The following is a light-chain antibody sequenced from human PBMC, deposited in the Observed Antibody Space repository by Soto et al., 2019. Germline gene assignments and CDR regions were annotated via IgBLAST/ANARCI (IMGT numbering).Light chain of an antibody. CDR3: QQYDSWLVWT. J-gene: IGKJ1*01. CDR1: QSVSSN. CDR2: GAS. Sequence: EIVLTQSPGTLSLSPGERATLSCRASQSVSSNLAWYQQKPGQAPRLLIYGASTRATAIPARFSGSGSGTEFTLNITSLQSEDIAVYYCQQYDSWLVWTFGQGTKVEI. V-gene: IGKV3-15*01.